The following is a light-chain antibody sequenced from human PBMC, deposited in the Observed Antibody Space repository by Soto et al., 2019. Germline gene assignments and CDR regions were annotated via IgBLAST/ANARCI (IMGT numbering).Light chain of an antibody. V-gene: IGLV2-14*01. CDR3: TSYTSSSTYV. CDR2: EVS. Sequence: QSVLTQPASVSGSPGQSITISCTGISSDVGGYDYVSWYQQHPGKAPKLMIYEVSNRPSGVSNRFSGSKSGNTASLIISGLQADDEADYYCTSYTSSSTYVFGTGTKLTVL. CDR1: SSDVGGYDY. J-gene: IGLJ1*01.